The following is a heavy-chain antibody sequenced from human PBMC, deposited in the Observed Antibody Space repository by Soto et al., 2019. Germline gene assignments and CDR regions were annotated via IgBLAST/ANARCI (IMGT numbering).Heavy chain of an antibody. CDR3: AKVPDYGDYPQDFDY. J-gene: IGHJ4*02. D-gene: IGHD4-17*01. CDR2: ISGSGGST. Sequence: GGSLRLSCAASGFTFSSYAMSWVRQAPGKGLEWVSVISGSGGSTYYADSVKGRFTISRDNSKNTLYPQMNSLRAEDTAVYYCAKVPDYGDYPQDFDYWGQGTLVTVS. V-gene: IGHV3-23*01. CDR1: GFTFSSYA.